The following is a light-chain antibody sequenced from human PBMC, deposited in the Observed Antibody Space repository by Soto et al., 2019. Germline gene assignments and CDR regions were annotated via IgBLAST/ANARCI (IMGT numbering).Light chain of an antibody. J-gene: IGLJ2*01. CDR1: SSNIGSNS. CDR2: SSN. CDR3: AAWDDSLNGVV. V-gene: IGLV1-44*01. Sequence: QSVLTQPPSASGTPGQRVTISCSGGSSNIGSNSVNWYQQLPGTAPKLLMYSSNQRPSGVPDRFSGSKSGTSASLAISGLQSEDEADYYCAAWDDSLNGVVFGGGTQLTVL.